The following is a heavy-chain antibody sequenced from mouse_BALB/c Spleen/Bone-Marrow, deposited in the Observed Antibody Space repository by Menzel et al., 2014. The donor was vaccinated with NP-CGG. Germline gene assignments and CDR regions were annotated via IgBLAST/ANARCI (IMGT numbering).Heavy chain of an antibody. J-gene: IGHJ4*01. V-gene: IGHV7-3*02. CDR3: AAYIGYDSDGAGTMDY. Sequence: VQLQQSGGGLVQPGGSLRLSCAASGFTFSDYYISWVHQPPGKALEWLGFIRNKAYGDTTEYSTSVKGRFTIARDNSHSILYLQMNSLRTEDSGTYYCAAYIGYDSDGAGTMDYWGQGTSVTVSS. CDR1: GFTFSDYY. D-gene: IGHD2-3*01. CDR2: IRNKAYGDTT.